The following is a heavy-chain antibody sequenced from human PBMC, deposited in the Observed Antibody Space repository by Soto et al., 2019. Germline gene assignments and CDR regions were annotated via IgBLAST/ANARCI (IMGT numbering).Heavy chain of an antibody. CDR2: IYYSGRT. D-gene: IGHD5-12*01. CDR1: GGSISSYY. Sequence: QVQLQESGPGLVKPSEPLSLTCTVSGGSISSYYWSWIRQPPGKGLEWIGYIYYSGRTNYNPSLKSRVTISVDTSKNQVSLKMSSGTAADTAVYYWARGYSGYDFDYWGQGTLVTVSS. J-gene: IGHJ4*02. V-gene: IGHV4-59*01. CDR3: ARGYSGYDFDY.